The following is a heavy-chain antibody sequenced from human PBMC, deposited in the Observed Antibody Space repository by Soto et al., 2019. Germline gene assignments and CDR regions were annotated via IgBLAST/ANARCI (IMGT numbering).Heavy chain of an antibody. D-gene: IGHD6-19*01. J-gene: IGHJ4*02. V-gene: IGHV3-23*01. CDR2: ISRSGGST. CDR1: GVTFSTYA. Sequence: EVQLLESGGGLVQPGGSLRLSCAASGVTFSTYAMSWVRQAPGKGLEWVSAISRSGGSTYYADSVKGRFTVSRDNPENMLYLHMNSLRAEDTAVYFCAKGSASTYYFDSWGQGTLVTVSS. CDR3: AKGSASTYYFDS.